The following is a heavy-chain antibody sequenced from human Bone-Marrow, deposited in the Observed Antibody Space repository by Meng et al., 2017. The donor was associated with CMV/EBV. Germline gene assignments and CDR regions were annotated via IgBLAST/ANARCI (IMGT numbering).Heavy chain of an antibody. J-gene: IGHJ6*02. CDR3: ARGTRHLVLSGYYYGMDV. V-gene: IGHV3-30*03. CDR1: GFTFSSYG. D-gene: IGHD6-6*01. CDR2: ISDDGSNK. Sequence: GESLKISCAASGFTFSSYGMHWVRQAPGKGLEWVVVISDDGSNKQYAGSVKGRFTISRDNSKNTLHLQMSSLRVENTAVYFCARGTRHLVLSGYYYGMDVWGQGTAVTVSS.